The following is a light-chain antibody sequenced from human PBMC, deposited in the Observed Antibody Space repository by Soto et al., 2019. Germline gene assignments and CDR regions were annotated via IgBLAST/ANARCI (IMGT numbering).Light chain of an antibody. CDR2: GAS. CDR3: QQYGSSPPTT. CDR1: QSVNSRY. J-gene: IGKJ5*01. Sequence: EIVLTQSPGTLSLSPGERATLSCRASQSVNSRYLAWYQQKPGQAPRFLIYGASSRATGIPGRFNGSGSGTDFTLTISRLEPEDFAVYYCQQYGSSPPTTFGRGTRLEIK. V-gene: IGKV3-20*01.